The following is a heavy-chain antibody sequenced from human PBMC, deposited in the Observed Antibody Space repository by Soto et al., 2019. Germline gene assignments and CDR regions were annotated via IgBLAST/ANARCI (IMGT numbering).Heavy chain of an antibody. CDR3: ARDGLSGSYSRLNYFDY. V-gene: IGHV3-23*01. J-gene: IGHJ4*02. CDR1: GFTFSSYA. CDR2: ISRSGGST. D-gene: IGHD1-26*01. Sequence: EVQLLESGGGLVQPGGSLRLSCAASGFTFSSYAMSWVRPAPGKGLGLVSAISRSGGSTYYADSVKGRFTISRDNSQNTLYLQMNSLKAEDTAVYYCARDGLSGSYSRLNYFDYWGQGTLVTVSS.